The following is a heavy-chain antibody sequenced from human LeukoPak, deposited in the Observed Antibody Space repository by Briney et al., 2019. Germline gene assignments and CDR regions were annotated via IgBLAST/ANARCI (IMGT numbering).Heavy chain of an antibody. CDR1: GFTFSSYA. D-gene: IGHD5-24*01. CDR3: ARGSMGYYYGMDV. CDR2: IYSGGST. Sequence: GGSLRLSCAASGFTFSSYAMSWVRQAPGKGLEWVSVIYSGGSTYYADSVKGRFTISRDNSKNTLYLQMNSLRAEDTAVYYCARGSMGYYYGMDVWGQGTTVTVSS. J-gene: IGHJ6*02. V-gene: IGHV3-53*01.